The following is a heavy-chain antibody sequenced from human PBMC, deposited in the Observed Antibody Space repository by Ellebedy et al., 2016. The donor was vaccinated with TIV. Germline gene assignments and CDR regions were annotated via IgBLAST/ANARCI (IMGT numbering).Heavy chain of an antibody. D-gene: IGHD6-19*01. V-gene: IGHV3-23*01. J-gene: IGHJ4*02. Sequence: GGSLRLSCAASGFTFSSYAMSWARQAPGKGLEWVSAISGSGGSTYYADSVKGRFTISRDNSKNTLYLQMNSLRAEDTAVYYCAKDQRQWLVQNYWGQGTLVTVSS. CDR3: AKDQRQWLVQNY. CDR2: ISGSGGST. CDR1: GFTFSSYA.